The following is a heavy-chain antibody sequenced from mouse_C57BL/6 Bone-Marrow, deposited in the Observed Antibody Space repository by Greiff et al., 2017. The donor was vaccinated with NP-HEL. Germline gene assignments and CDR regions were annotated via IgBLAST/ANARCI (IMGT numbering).Heavy chain of an antibody. CDR2: ISYDGSN. CDR3: AREDYYYGSSYFDY. V-gene: IGHV3-6*01. Sequence: EVQLQQSGPGLVKPSQSLSLTCSVTGYSITRGYYWNWIRQFPGNKLEWMGYISYDGSNNYNPSLKNRISITRDTSKNQFFLKLNSVTTEDTATYYCAREDYYYGSSYFDYWGQGTTLTVSS. D-gene: IGHD1-1*01. J-gene: IGHJ2*01. CDR1: GYSITRGYY.